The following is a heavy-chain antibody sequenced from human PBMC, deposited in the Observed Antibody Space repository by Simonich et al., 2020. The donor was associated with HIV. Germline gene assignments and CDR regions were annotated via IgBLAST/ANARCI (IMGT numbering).Heavy chain of an antibody. V-gene: IGHV3-48*03. J-gene: IGHJ1*01. Sequence: EVQLVESGGGLVQPGGSLRLSCAASGFTFTSYEMNWVRQATGKGLEWVSYMSSRDSTIYYADSVKGRFTISRDNAKNSLYLQMNSLRPEDTAVYYCARVWGGDYSALQYWGQGTLVTVSS. CDR1: GFTFTSYE. D-gene: IGHD7-27*01. CDR2: MSSRDSTI. CDR3: ARVWGGDYSALQY.